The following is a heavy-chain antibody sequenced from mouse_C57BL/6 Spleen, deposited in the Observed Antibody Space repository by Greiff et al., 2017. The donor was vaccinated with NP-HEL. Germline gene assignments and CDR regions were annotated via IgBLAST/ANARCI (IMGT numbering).Heavy chain of an antibody. CDR3: AKGYLEAMDY. Sequence: EVQLQQSGPELVKPGASVKISCKASGYTFTDYYMNWVKQSHGKSLEWIGDINPNNGGTSYNQKFKGKATLTVDKSSSTAYMELRSLTSEDSAVYYCAKGYLEAMDYWGQGTSVTVSS. CDR2: INPNNGGT. D-gene: IGHD5-1-1*01. V-gene: IGHV1-26*01. CDR1: GYTFTDYY. J-gene: IGHJ4*01.